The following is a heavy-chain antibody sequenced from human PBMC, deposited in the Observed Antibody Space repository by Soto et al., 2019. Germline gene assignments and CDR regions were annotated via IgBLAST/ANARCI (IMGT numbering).Heavy chain of an antibody. CDR1: GFGFSSYA. V-gene: IGHV3-30*18. D-gene: IGHD3-22*01. Sequence: QVQLVESGGGVVQPGTSLRLSCAASGFGFSSYAMHWVRQAPGKGLEWVAVVSYDGGNKYYADSVKGRFAVSRDHSKNTLYLQMNSMRSEDTVVYYCAKPPRSYDSIAETYFDYWGQGTLVTVSS. CDR3: AKPPRSYDSIAETYFDY. CDR2: VSYDGGNK. J-gene: IGHJ4*02.